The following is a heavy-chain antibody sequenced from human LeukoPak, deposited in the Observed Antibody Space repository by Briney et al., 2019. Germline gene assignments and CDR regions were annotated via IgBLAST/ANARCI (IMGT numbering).Heavy chain of an antibody. CDR2: VNTNTGNP. CDR3: ARANVAVTGAFDY. CDR1: GYTFTTYS. D-gene: IGHD2-21*02. Sequence: GASAKVSCKASGYTFTTYSLNWVRQAPGQGLEWMGWVNTNTGNPTYAQDFTGRFVLSLDTSVSTAYLQISSLKAEDTAIYYCARANVAVTGAFDYWGQGTLVTVSS. J-gene: IGHJ4*02. V-gene: IGHV7-4-1*02.